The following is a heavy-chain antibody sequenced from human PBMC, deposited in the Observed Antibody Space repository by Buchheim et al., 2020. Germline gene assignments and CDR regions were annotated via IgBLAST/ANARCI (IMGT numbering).Heavy chain of an antibody. V-gene: IGHV4-59*01. D-gene: IGHD5-12*01. CDR3: ARGSRGYSGYDWGWFDP. Sequence: QVQLQESGPGLVKPSETLSLTCTGSGASISSYYWSWIRQPPGKGLEWIGYIYYSGSTNYNPSLKSRVTISVDTSKNQFYLKLSSVTAADTAVYYCARGSRGYSGYDWGWFDPWGQGTL. CDR2: IYYSGST. J-gene: IGHJ5*02. CDR1: GASISSYY.